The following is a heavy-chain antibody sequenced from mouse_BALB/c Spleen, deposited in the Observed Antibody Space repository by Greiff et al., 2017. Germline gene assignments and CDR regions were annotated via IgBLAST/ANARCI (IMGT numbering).Heavy chain of an antibody. V-gene: IGHV5-12-1*01. CDR1: GFAFSSYD. CDR2: ISSGGGST. Sequence: EVHLVESGGGLVKPGGSLKLSCAASGFAFSSYDMSWVRQTPEKRLEWVAYISSGGGSTYYPDTVKGRFTISRDNAKNTLYLQMSSLKSEDTAMYYCARGRIYYEDWGQGTTLTVSS. CDR3: ARGRIYYED. J-gene: IGHJ2*01.